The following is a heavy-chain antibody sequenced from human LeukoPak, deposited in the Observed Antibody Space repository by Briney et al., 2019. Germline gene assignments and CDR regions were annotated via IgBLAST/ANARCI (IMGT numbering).Heavy chain of an antibody. CDR3: ASYSSSSLSAFDI. CDR1: GGSFSRYY. V-gene: IGHV4-34*01. J-gene: IGHJ3*02. Sequence: SETLSLTCAVYGGSFSRYYWTWIRQPPGKGLEWIGEINHSGSANYNPSLKSRVTISVDASKNQFSLKLSSVTAADTAVYYCASYSSSSLSAFDIWGQGTMVTVSS. D-gene: IGHD6-6*01. CDR2: INHSGSA.